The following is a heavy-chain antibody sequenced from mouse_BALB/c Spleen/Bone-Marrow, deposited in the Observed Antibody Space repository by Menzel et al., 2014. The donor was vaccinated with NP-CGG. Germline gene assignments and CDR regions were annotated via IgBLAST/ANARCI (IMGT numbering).Heavy chain of an antibody. J-gene: IGHJ2*01. CDR1: GFAFSDAW. D-gene: IGHD1-2*01. CDR2: IRSKANNHAT. CDR3: TRTTAKKYYLDH. Sequence: LQQSGGGLVQPGGSMKLSCAASGFAFSDAWMDWVRQSPEKGLEWVAEIRSKANNHATYYAESVKGRFTISRDDSKSRVYLQMNSLKPEDTGIYYCTRTTAKKYYLDHWGQGTTLTVSS. V-gene: IGHV6-6*01.